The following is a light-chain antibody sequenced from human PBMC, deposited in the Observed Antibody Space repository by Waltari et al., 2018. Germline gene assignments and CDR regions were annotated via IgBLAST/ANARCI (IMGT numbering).Light chain of an antibody. CDR2: WAS. CDR3: QQYYGSPLT. J-gene: IGKJ4*01. V-gene: IGKV4-1*01. Sequence: DIVMTQSPDSLAVSLGERATINCMSSQSVLSSSNNKNYLAWYQQKPGQPPKLLIYWASTRESGVPDRFSGGGSVTDFTLTISSLQAEDVAVYYCQQYYGSPLTFGGGTKVEIK. CDR1: QSVLSSSNNKNY.